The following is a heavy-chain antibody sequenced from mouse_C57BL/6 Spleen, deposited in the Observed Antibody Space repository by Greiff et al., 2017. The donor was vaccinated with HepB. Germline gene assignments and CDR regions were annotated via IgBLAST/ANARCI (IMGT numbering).Heavy chain of an antibody. J-gene: IGHJ2*01. V-gene: IGHV5-6*01. D-gene: IGHD2-1*01. CDR2: ISSGGSYT. CDR1: GFTFSSYG. Sequence: DVHLVESGGDLVKPGGSLKLSCAASGFTFSSYGMSWVRQTPDKRLEWVATISSGGSYTYYPDSVKGRFTISRDNAKNTLYLQMSSLKSEDTAMYYCARHPLYGNYRYYFDYWGQSTTLTVSS. CDR3: ARHPLYGNYRYYFDY.